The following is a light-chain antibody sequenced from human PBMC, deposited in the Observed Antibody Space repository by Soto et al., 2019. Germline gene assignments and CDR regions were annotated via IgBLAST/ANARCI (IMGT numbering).Light chain of an antibody. Sequence: EVVLTQSPATLSVSPGESVTLSCRANQGIGDTLAWYQHKPGQTPRLLIYHTFTRAPGVPARFSGSRSGPKFTLTINRLQSEDFAIYYCEPVNNWPLTCGGGTNVDIK. CDR3: EPVNNWPLT. J-gene: IGKJ4*01. CDR2: HTF. V-gene: IGKV3-15*01. CDR1: QGIGDT.